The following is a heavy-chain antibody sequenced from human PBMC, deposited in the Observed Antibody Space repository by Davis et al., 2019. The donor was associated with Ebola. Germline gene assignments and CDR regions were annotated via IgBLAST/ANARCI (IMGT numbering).Heavy chain of an antibody. D-gene: IGHD1-26*01. CDR3: TTDGLIAGATCDY. V-gene: IGHV3-15*01. CDR1: GFTFSNAW. CDR2: IKSKTHGGTT. Sequence: GESLKISCAASGFTFSNAWMSWVRQAPGKGLEWVGRIKSKTHGGTTDYAAPVKGRFTISRDDSKNTLYLQMNSLKTEDTAVYYCTTDGLIAGATCDYWGQGTLVTVSS. J-gene: IGHJ4*02.